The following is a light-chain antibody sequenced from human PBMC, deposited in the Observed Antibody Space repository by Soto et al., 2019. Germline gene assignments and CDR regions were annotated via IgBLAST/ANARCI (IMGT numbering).Light chain of an antibody. V-gene: IGLV6-57*03. CDR3: QSLHNNTWV. Sequence: NFMLTQPHSVSESPGRTVTISCTRRSGSIASNYVHWYQQRPGSAHNTVIYEDNQRPSGFPDRFSGSIDSSSNSASLSISVLKTEDEADYYRQSLHNNTWVFGGGTTLTVL. CDR2: EDN. CDR1: SGSIASNY. J-gene: IGLJ3*02.